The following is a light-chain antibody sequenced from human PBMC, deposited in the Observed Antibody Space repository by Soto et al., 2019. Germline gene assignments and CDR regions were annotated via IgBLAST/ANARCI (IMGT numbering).Light chain of an antibody. CDR1: SSDIGGYNY. J-gene: IGLJ2*01. V-gene: IGLV2-14*01. CDR2: EVT. CDR3: SSYTSSSTPVV. Sequence: QSVLTQPASVSGSPGQSITISCTGTSSDIGGYNYVSWYQQYPGKAPKLLIYEVTYRPSGVSNRFSGSKSGSSASLTISGLQAEDEADYYCSSYTSSSTPVVFGGGTKVTVL.